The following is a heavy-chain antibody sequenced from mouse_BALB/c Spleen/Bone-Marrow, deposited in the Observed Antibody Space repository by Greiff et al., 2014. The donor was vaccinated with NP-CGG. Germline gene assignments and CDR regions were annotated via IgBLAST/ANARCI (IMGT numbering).Heavy chain of an antibody. CDR3: ARITTATGAMDY. CDR2: LWADGST. Sequence: VQLQESVPGLVAPSQSLSITCTVSGFSLTTYGVHWVRQPPGKGLEWLGVLWADGSTNYNSALMSRLSISKDNSKCQVFLKMNSRQTDDTAMYYCARITTATGAMDYWGQGTSVTVSS. J-gene: IGHJ4*01. D-gene: IGHD1-2*01. V-gene: IGHV2-9*02. CDR1: GFSLTTYG.